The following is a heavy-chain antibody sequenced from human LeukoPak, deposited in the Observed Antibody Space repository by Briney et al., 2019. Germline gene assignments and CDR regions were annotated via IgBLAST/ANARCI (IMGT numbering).Heavy chain of an antibody. D-gene: IGHD1-26*01. J-gene: IGHJ6*02. V-gene: IGHV3-73*01. Sequence: GGSPKLSCAASGFAFSGSTVHWVRRASGKGLEWVGRIRSKPSSYATVYAESVKGRFTISRDDSKNTAYLQMNSLKTEDTAVYYCSSGTDYYDYGMDVWGQGTTITVSS. CDR3: SSGTDYYDYGMDV. CDR2: IRSKPSSYAT. CDR1: GFAFSGST.